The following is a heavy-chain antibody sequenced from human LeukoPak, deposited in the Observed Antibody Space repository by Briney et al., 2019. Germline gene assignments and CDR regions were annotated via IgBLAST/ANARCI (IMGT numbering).Heavy chain of an antibody. J-gene: IGHJ6*03. V-gene: IGHV1-18*01. Sequence: VASVKVSCKASGYTFTSYGISWVRQAPGQGLEWMGWISAYNGNTNYAQKLQGRVTMTTDTSTSTAYMELRRLSSDETAVYYCARVLVDYYYYMDVWGKGTTVTISS. CDR3: ARVLVDYYYYMDV. CDR2: ISAYNGNT. CDR1: GYTFTSYG.